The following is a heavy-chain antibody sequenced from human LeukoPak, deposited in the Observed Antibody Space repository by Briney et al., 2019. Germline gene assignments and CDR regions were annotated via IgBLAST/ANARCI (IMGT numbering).Heavy chain of an antibody. CDR2: IIPIFGTA. V-gene: IGHV1-69*05. CDR1: GGTFIIYA. Sequence: ASVTVSCKASGGTFIIYAISWVGQAPGQGREGMGGIIPIFGTANYAQKFQGRVTITTDESTSTAYMELSSLRSEDTAVYYCASNSYYDFWSAYSHAFDIWGQGTMVTVSS. D-gene: IGHD3-3*01. CDR3: ASNSYYDFWSAYSHAFDI. J-gene: IGHJ3*02.